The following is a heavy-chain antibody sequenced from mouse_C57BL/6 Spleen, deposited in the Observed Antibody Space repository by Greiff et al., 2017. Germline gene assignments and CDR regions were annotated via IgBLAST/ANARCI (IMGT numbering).Heavy chain of an antibody. V-gene: IGHV1-15*01. CDR2: IDPETGGT. CDR1: GYTFTGYE. J-gene: IGHJ2*01. Sequence: QVQLQQSGAELVRPGASVTLSCKASGYTFTGYEMHWVKQTPVHGLEWIGAIDPETGGTAYNQKFKGKAILTADKSSSTAYMELRSLTSEDSAVYYCTRFLFDGYLLFDYWGQGTTLTVSS. CDR3: TRFLFDGYLLFDY. D-gene: IGHD2-3*01.